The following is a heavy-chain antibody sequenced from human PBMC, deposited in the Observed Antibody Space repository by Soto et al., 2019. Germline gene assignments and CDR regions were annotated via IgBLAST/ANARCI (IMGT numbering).Heavy chain of an antibody. CDR3: ATLRWPAGPNYHFWSGYYTKNWFNT. CDR2: FDPEDGET. V-gene: IGHV1-24*01. Sequence: ASVKVSCKVSGYTLTELSMHWVRQAPGKGLEWMGGFDPEDGETIYAQKFQGRVTMTEDTSTDTAYMELSSLRSEDTAVYYCATLRWPAGPNYHFWSGYYTKNWFNTWGQGTLVTVSS. J-gene: IGHJ5*02. D-gene: IGHD3-3*01. CDR1: GYTLTELS.